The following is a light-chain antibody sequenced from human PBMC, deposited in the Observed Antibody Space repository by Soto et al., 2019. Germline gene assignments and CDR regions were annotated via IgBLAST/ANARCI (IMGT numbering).Light chain of an antibody. V-gene: IGKV3-11*01. Sequence: EIVLTQSPAPLSLSPGERATLSCRASETVSNYLAWYQQKPGQAPRLLIYDASKRAPGIPARFSGSGSETDCTLTISSLEPEDFAVYYCQQRGSWPLTFGGGTKVEMK. CDR1: ETVSNY. J-gene: IGKJ4*01. CDR3: QQRGSWPLT. CDR2: DAS.